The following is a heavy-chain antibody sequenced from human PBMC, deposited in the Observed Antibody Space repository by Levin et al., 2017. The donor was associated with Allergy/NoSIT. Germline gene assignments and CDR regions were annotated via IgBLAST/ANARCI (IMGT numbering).Heavy chain of an antibody. CDR2: IDWDDDK. CDR3: ARTLRAGWLVQGITDY. CDR1: GFSLSTSGMC. V-gene: IGHV2-70*11. J-gene: IGHJ4*02. D-gene: IGHD6-19*01. Sequence: SGPTLVKPTQTLTLTCTFSGFSLSTSGMCVSWIRQPPGKALEWLARIDWDDDKYYSTSLKTRLTISKDTSKNQVVLTMTNMDPVDTATYYCARTLRAGWLVQGITDYWGQGTLVTVSS.